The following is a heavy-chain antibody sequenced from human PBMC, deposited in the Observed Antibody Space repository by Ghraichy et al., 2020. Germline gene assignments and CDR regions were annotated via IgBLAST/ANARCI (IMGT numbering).Heavy chain of an antibody. CDR2: ISAYNGNT. CDR3: ASVNCSSTSCYGPIYYYYGMDV. D-gene: IGHD2-2*01. CDR1: GYTFTSYG. Sequence: ASVKVSCKASGYTFTSYGISWVRQAPGPGLEWMGWISAYNGNTNYAQKLQGRVTMTTDTSTSTAYMELRSLRSDDTAVYYCASVNCSSTSCYGPIYYYYGMDVWGQGTTVTVSS. V-gene: IGHV1-18*01. J-gene: IGHJ6*02.